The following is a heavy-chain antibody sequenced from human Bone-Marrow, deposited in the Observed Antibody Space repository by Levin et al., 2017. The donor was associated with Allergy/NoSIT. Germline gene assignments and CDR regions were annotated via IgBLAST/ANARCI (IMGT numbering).Heavy chain of an antibody. V-gene: IGHV4-4*02. CDR3: ARYNTGWYSTFDL. CDR2: VSHSGTT. CDR1: SGSFTTNDW. D-gene: IGHD6-19*01. Sequence: SETLSLTCNVSSGSFTTNDWWSWVRQPPGKGLEWIGEVSHSGTTHYGPSFKSRATISIDTSKRQFSLKLTSVNAADTAVYFCARYNTGWYSTFDLWGQGTAVTVSS. J-gene: IGHJ3*01.